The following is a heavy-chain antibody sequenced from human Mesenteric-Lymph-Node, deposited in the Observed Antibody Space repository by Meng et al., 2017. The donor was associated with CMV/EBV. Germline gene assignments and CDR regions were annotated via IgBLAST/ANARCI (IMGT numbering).Heavy chain of an antibody. CDR1: GYNFTSYY. CDR3: ARDLGGTTWFDP. Sequence: ASVKVSCKASGYNFTSYYIHWVRQVPGQGVEWMGIIIPSGGRTSYAQKFQGRVTMTRDTSTSTVYMDLSSLGTEDTAVYYCARDLGGTTWFDPRGQGTLVTVSS. CDR2: IIPSGGRT. J-gene: IGHJ5*02. D-gene: IGHD1-7*01. V-gene: IGHV1-46*01.